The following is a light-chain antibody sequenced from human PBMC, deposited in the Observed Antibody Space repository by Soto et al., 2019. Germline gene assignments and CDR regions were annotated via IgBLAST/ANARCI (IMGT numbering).Light chain of an antibody. V-gene: IGLV2-23*02. CDR2: EVN. Sequence: QSALTQPASVSGSPGQSITISCIGTSSDFGSYNLVSWYQQHPGKAPKLMIYEVNKRPSGVSNRFSASKSGNTASLTISGLQDEDEADYYCCSFASRGTWVFGGGTKVTVL. J-gene: IGLJ3*02. CDR3: CSFASRGTWV. CDR1: SSDFGSYNL.